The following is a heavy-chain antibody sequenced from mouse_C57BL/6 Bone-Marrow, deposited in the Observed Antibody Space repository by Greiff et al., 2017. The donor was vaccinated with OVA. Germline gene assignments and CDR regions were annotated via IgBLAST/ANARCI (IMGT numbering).Heavy chain of an antibody. Sequence: VQLQQSGPVLVKPGASVKMSCKASGYTFTDYYMNWVKQSHGKSLEWIGVINPYNGGTSYNQKFKGKATLTVDKSSSTAYMELNSLTSEDSAVYYCARKNFYYSSPDWGQGTTLTVSS. J-gene: IGHJ2*01. CDR2: INPYNGGT. V-gene: IGHV1-19*01. CDR1: GYTFTDYY. CDR3: ARKNFYYSSPD. D-gene: IGHD2-5*01.